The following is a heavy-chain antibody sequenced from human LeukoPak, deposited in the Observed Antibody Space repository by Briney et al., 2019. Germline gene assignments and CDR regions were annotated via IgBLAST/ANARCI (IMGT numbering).Heavy chain of an antibody. J-gene: IGHJ5*02. Sequence: SETLSLTCTVSGGSISSYYWSWIRQPAGKGLEWIGRIYTSGSTNYNPSLKSRVTMSVDTSKNQFSLKLSSVTAADTAVYYCAREAMMVRGSWPWFDPWGQGTLVTVSS. CDR3: AREAMMVRGSWPWFDP. D-gene: IGHD3-10*01. CDR2: IYTSGST. V-gene: IGHV4-4*07. CDR1: GGSISSYY.